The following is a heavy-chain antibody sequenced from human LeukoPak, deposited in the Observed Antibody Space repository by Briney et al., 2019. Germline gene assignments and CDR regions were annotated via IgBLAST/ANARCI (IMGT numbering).Heavy chain of an antibody. Sequence: SETLSLTCTVSRGSISSGNYYWSWIQQPAGKGLEWIGRFHTRGSTNYNPSLKSRVTISVDTSKNQFSLKLSSVTAADTAVYYCARGGPPAGYCSGGSCYSGLSSKVKILRQFDYWGQGTLVTVSS. D-gene: IGHD2-15*01. J-gene: IGHJ4*02. CDR2: FHTRGST. CDR3: ARGGPPAGYCSGGSCYSGLSSKVKILRQFDY. V-gene: IGHV4-61*02. CDR1: RGSISSGNYY.